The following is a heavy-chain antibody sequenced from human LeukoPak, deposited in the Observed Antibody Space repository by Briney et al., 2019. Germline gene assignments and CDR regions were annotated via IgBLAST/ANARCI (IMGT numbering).Heavy chain of an antibody. D-gene: IGHD6-13*01. J-gene: IGHJ4*02. V-gene: IGHV3-74*01. CDR2: ISTDGSNT. CDR1: GFTFSSYY. CDR3: APGLGGAAAGRP. Sequence: GGSLRLSCAASGFTFSSYYMHWVRQAPGKGLVWVSRISTDGSNTIYADSVKGRFTISRDNAKNTLYLQMNNLRAEDTAVYYCAPGLGGAAAGRPWGRGTLVTVSS.